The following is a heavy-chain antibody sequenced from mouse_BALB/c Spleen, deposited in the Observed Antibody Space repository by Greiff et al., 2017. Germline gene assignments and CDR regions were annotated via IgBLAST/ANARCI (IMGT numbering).Heavy chain of an antibody. J-gene: IGHJ1*01. CDR3: ARSNPDYYGSSYWYFDV. CDR1: GFTFSSFG. CDR2: ISSGSSTI. D-gene: IGHD1-1*01. V-gene: IGHV5-17*02. Sequence: EVQGVESGGGLVQPGGSRKLSCAASGFTFSSFGMHWVRQAPEKGLEWVAYISSGSSTIYYADTVKGRFTISRDNPKNTLFLQMTSLRSEDTAMYYCARSNPDYYGSSYWYFDVWGAGTTVTVSS.